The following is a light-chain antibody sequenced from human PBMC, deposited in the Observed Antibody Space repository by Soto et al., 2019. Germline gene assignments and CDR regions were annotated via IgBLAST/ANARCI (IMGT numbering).Light chain of an antibody. CDR3: QTWDSSHYVV. J-gene: IGLJ2*01. V-gene: IGLV3-1*01. CDR1: ELGDKY. CDR2: QDV. Sequence: SYELTQPPSVSVSPGQTASITCSGDELGDKYASWYQQKAGQSPVLVIYQDVKRPSGIPERFSGSNSGNTATLTISGTQAMDEADYYCQTWDSSHYVVFGGGTKVTVL.